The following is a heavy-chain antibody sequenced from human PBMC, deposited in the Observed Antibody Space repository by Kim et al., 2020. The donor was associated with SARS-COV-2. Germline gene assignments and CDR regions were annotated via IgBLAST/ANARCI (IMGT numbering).Heavy chain of an antibody. J-gene: IGHJ6*02. CDR3: ARDWYCSSTSCYYYYGMDV. Sequence: GRFTISRDNAKNSLYLQMNSLRAEDTAVYYCARDWYCSSTSCYYYYGMDVWGQGTTVTVSS. D-gene: IGHD2-2*01. V-gene: IGHV3-11*06.